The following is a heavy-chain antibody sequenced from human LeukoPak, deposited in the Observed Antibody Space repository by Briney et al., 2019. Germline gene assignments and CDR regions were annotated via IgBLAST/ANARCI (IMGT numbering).Heavy chain of an antibody. D-gene: IGHD3-10*01. CDR1: GFTFSSYS. Sequence: PGGSLRLSCAASGFTFSSYSMNWVRQAPGKGLEWVSYISSSSSTIYYADSVKGRFTISRDNAKNSLYLQMNNLRAEDTAVYYCARDRYYGSGSYSTPRGWFDPWGQGTLVTVSS. CDR2: ISSSSSTI. CDR3: ARDRYYGSGSYSTPRGWFDP. V-gene: IGHV3-48*04. J-gene: IGHJ5*02.